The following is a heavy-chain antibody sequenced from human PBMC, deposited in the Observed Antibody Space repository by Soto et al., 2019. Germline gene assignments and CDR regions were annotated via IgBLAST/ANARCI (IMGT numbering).Heavy chain of an antibody. CDR3: ARDEEATRVGAFDY. CDR1: GGTFSSYA. J-gene: IGHJ4*02. V-gene: IGHV1-69*13. Sequence: SVKVSCKASGGTFSSYAISWVRQAPGQGLEWMGGIIPIFGTANYAQKFQGRVTITADESTSTAYMELSSLRSEDTAVYYCARDEEATRVGAFDYWGQGTLVTVSS. CDR2: IIPIFGTA. D-gene: IGHD1-26*01.